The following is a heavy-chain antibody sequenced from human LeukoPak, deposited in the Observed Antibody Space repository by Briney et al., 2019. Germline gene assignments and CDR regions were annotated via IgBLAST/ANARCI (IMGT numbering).Heavy chain of an antibody. CDR3: ARHAYYYDSSGYHYYFDY. J-gene: IGHJ4*02. CDR2: IYYSGNT. Sequence: SGTLSLTCTVSGGSISSSSYYWGWIRQPPGKGLEWIGSIYYSGNTYYNPSLNSRVTISVDTSKKQFSLKLSSVTAADTAVYYCARHAYYYDSSGYHYYFDYWGQGTLVTVSS. V-gene: IGHV4-39*01. CDR1: GGSISSSSYY. D-gene: IGHD3-22*01.